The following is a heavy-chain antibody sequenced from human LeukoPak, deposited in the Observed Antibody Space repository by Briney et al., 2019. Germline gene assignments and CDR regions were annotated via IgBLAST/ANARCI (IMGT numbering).Heavy chain of an antibody. CDR3: AREHWSVAGTWGMDV. J-gene: IGHJ6*02. CDR1: GFTVSSNY. CDR2: IYSGGST. V-gene: IGHV3-53*04. D-gene: IGHD6-19*01. Sequence: GGSLRLSCAASGFTVSSNYMSWVRQAPGKGLEWVSVIYSGGSTYYADYVKGRFTISRHNSKNTLYLQMNSLRAEDTAVYYCAREHWSVAGTWGMDVWGQGTTVTVSS.